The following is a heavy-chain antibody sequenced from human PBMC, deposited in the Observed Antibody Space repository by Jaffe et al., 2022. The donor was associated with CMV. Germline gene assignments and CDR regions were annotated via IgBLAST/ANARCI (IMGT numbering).Heavy chain of an antibody. CDR2: ISSSSSYI. CDR3: ARDLMWIQLWSYYFDY. CDR1: GFTFSSYS. D-gene: IGHD5-18*01. J-gene: IGHJ4*02. Sequence: EVQLVESGGGLVKPGGSLRLSCAASGFTFSSYSMNWVRQAPGKGLEWVSSISSSSSYIYYADSVKGRFTISRDNAKNSLYLQMNSLRAEDTAVYYCARDLMWIQLWSYYFDYWGQGTLVTVSS. V-gene: IGHV3-21*01.